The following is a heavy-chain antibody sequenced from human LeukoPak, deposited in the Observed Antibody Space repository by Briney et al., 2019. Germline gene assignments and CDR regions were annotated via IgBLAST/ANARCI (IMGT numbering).Heavy chain of an antibody. CDR3: ASRRSVLRFLEWLSPFDY. D-gene: IGHD3-3*01. Sequence: SETLSLTCTVSGGSISSYYWSWIRQPPGKGLEWIGYIYYSGSTNYNPSLKSRVTISVDTSKNQFSLKLSSVTAADTAVYYCASRRSVLRFLEWLSPFDYWGQGTLVTVSS. CDR1: GGSISSYY. V-gene: IGHV4-59*01. J-gene: IGHJ4*02. CDR2: IYYSGST.